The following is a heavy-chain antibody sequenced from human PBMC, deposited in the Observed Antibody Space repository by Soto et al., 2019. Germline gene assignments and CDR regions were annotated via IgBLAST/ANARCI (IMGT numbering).Heavy chain of an antibody. J-gene: IGHJ3*02. D-gene: IGHD6-19*01. V-gene: IGHV1-69*01. CDR3: ARERDSSGWYGNHDAFDI. CDR2: IIPIFGTA. Sequence: QVQLVQSGAEVKKPGSSVKVSCKASGGTFSSYAISWVRQAPGQGLEWMGGIIPIFGTANYAQKFQGRVTITADESTSTAYMELSSLRSEETAVYYCARERDSSGWYGNHDAFDIWGQGTMVTDSS. CDR1: GGTFSSYA.